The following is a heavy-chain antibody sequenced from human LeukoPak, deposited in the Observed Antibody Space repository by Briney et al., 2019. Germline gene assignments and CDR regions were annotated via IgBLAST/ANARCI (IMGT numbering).Heavy chain of an antibody. Sequence: ASVKVSCKASGYTFTSYYMHWVRQAPGQGLEWMGIINPSGGSTSYAQKFQGRVTMTRDTSTSTVYMELSSLRSEDTAVYYCARAVTHTIFGVVTKYYYYMDVWGKGTTVTVSS. V-gene: IGHV1-46*01. CDR1: GYTFTSYY. CDR3: ARAVTHTIFGVVTKYYYYMDV. J-gene: IGHJ6*03. CDR2: INPSGGST. D-gene: IGHD3-3*01.